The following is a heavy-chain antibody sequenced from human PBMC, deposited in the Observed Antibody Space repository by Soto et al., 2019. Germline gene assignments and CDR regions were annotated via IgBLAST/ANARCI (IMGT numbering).Heavy chain of an antibody. V-gene: IGHV3-30-3*01. CDR1: GFTFSSYA. CDR3: ARVEIAVAGTAYYFDY. J-gene: IGHJ4*02. Sequence: QVQLVESGGGVVQPGRSLRLSCAASGFTFSSYAMHWVRQAPCKGLEWVAVISYDGSNKYYADSVKGRFTIYRDNSKNTLYLQMNSLRAEDTAVYYCARVEIAVAGTAYYFDYWGQGTLVTVSS. CDR2: ISYDGSNK. D-gene: IGHD6-19*01.